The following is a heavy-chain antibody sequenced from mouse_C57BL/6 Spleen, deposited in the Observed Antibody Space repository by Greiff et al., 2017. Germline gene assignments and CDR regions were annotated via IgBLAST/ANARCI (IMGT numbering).Heavy chain of an antibody. J-gene: IGHJ2*01. V-gene: IGHV5-17*01. CDR2: ISSGSSTI. Sequence: EVKLMESGGGLVKPGGSLKLSCAASGFTFSDYGMHWVRQAPEKGLEWVAYISSGSSTIYYADTVKGRFTISRDNAKNTLFLQMTSLRSEDTAMYYCARSDGYYYYFDYWGQGTTLTVSS. CDR1: GFTFSDYG. D-gene: IGHD2-3*01. CDR3: ARSDGYYYYFDY.